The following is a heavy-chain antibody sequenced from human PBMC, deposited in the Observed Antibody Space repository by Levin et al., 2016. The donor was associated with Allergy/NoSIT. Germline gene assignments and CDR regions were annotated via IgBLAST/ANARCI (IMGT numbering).Heavy chain of an antibody. J-gene: IGHJ4*02. CDR3: VRVLGGAGWDY. Sequence: GGSLRLSCAASRFTFSTYGMQWVRQAPGKGLEWVAIISNDGNYKHYADSVKGRFTISRDNSKNTLYLQMNSLRADDTAVYYCVRVLGGAGWDYWGQGSLVTVSS. CDR1: RFTFSTYG. V-gene: IGHV3-30*03. CDR2: ISNDGNYK. D-gene: IGHD6-19*01.